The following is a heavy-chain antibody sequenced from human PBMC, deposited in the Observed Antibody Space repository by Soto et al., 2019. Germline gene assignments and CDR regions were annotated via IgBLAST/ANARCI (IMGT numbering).Heavy chain of an antibody. CDR3: VREDWHRFDA. V-gene: IGHV3-7*01. Sequence: EVQLVESGGGLVQPGGSLRLSCAASGFMFSPYWMSWVRQDPGKGLEWVATISGGASDKFHVDSVKGRFTISRDDAKNSVYLQMNSLRDEDTAIYYCVREDWHRFDAWGQGTLVTVSS. D-gene: IGHD2-21*01. CDR2: ISGGASDK. J-gene: IGHJ4*02. CDR1: GFMFSPYW.